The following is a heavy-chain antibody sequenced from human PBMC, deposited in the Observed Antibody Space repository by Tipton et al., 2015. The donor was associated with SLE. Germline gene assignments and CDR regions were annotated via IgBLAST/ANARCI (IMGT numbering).Heavy chain of an antibody. CDR1: GGSISSGGYY. V-gene: IGHV4-31*03. CDR2: IYYSGST. J-gene: IGHJ6*03. CDR3: ARAPASGSYYRYYYYYMDV. Sequence: LRLSCTVSGGSISSGGYYWSWIRQHPGKGLEWIGYIYYSGSTYYNPSLKSRVTISVDTSKNQFSLKLSSVTAADTAVYYCARAPASGSYYRYYYYYMDVWGKGTTVTVSS. D-gene: IGHD1-26*01.